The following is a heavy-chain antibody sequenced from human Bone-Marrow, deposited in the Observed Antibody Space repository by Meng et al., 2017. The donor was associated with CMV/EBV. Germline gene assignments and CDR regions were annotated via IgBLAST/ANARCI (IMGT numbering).Heavy chain of an antibody. J-gene: IGHJ6*02. Sequence: GGSLRLSCAASGFTFSSYAMGWVRQAPGKGLEWVSAISGSGGSTYYAVSVKGRFTISRDNSKNTLYMQMNSLRAEDTAVYYCARSDIVVVPAAIPPYYGMDVWGQGTTVTVSS. V-gene: IGHV3-23*01. CDR3: ARSDIVVVPAAIPPYYGMDV. D-gene: IGHD2-2*01. CDR2: ISGSGGST. CDR1: GFTFSSYA.